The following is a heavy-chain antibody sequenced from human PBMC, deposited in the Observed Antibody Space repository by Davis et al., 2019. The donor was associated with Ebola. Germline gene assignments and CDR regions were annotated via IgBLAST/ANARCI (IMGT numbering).Heavy chain of an antibody. CDR1: GFTFSNFA. V-gene: IGHV3-23*01. Sequence: GGSLRLSCAASGFTFSNFAMSWVRLAPGKGPEWVAATRGSGDNTFHADSVRGRFTISRDNSKNTLYLQMNSLRVEDTAVYYCANFGAGTYDNVDYWGQGRLVTVSS. D-gene: IGHD3-10*01. CDR3: ANFGAGTYDNVDY. J-gene: IGHJ4*02. CDR2: TRGSGDNT.